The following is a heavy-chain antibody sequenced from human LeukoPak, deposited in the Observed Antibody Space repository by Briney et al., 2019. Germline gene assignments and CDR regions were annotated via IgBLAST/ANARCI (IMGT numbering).Heavy chain of an antibody. CDR3: ARDQGIPAAVGGNWFDP. V-gene: IGHV1-46*01. CDR2: INPSGGST. Sequence: ASVKVSCEASGYTFTSYYMHWVRQAPGQGLEWMGIINPSGGSTSYAQKFQGRVTMTRDTSTSTVYMELSSLRSEDTTVYYCARDQGIPAAVGGNWFDPWGQGTLVTVSS. D-gene: IGHD2-2*01. CDR1: GYTFTSYY. J-gene: IGHJ5*02.